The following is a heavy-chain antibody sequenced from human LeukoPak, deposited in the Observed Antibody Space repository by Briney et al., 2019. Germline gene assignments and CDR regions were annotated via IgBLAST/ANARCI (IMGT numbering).Heavy chain of an antibody. D-gene: IGHD1-26*01. V-gene: IGHV3-30*04. CDR2: ISYDGSNK. CDR3: AKVGSQRVGATAFDI. CDR1: GFTFSSYA. J-gene: IGHJ3*02. Sequence: GGSLRLSCAASGFTFSSYAMHWVRQAPGKGLEWVAVISYDGSNKYYADSVKGRFTISRDNSKNTLYLQMNSLRAEDTAVYYCAKVGSQRVGATAFDIWGQGTMVTVSS.